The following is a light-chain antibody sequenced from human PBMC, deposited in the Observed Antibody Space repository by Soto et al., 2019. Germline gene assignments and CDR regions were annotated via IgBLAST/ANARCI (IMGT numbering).Light chain of an antibody. CDR1: QGISNY. CDR3: QQYGSSGT. CDR2: AAS. V-gene: IGKV1-17*03. J-gene: IGKJ1*01. Sequence: DIQMTQSPSAMSASVGDRVTITCRASQGISNYLAWFQQKPGKVPKRLIYAASSLQNGVPSRFSGSGSGTDFTLTISRLEPEDFAVYYCQQYGSSGTFGQGTKVDI.